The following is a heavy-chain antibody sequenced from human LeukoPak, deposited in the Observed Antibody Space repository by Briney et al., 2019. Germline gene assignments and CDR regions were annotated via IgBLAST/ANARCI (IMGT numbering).Heavy chain of an antibody. CDR3: TRGGSGVNYDQINFDY. CDR1: GFTFSDYY. CDR2: ISSSGSAI. Sequence: GGSLRLSCAASGFTFSDYYMSWIRQAPGKALEWVSYISSSGSAIYYADSVKGRFTISRDNAKNSLYLQMNSLRAEDTAVYYCTRGGSGVNYDQINFDYWGQGTLVTVSS. D-gene: IGHD3-3*01. J-gene: IGHJ4*02. V-gene: IGHV3-11*01.